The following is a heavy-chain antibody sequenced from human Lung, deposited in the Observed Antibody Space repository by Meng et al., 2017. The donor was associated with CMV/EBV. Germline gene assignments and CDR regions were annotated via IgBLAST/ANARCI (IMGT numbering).Heavy chain of an antibody. V-gene: IGHV3-21*01. Sequence: GGSXRLXCAASGFSFSNFYKNGVRQAPGKGLEWVASISSGSAYIFYADSVKGRFTISRDNAKDSLYLQMNSLRAEDTAVYYCARAYSSSSNGWFDPWAQGNXVTVSS. D-gene: IGHD6-6*01. CDR2: ISSGSAYI. J-gene: IGHJ5*02. CDR3: ARAYSSSSNGWFDP. CDR1: GFSFSNFY.